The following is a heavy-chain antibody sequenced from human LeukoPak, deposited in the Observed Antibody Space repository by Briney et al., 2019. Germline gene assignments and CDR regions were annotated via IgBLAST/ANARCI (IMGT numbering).Heavy chain of an antibody. Sequence: GSLRLSCAASGFTFSSYWMHWVRQAPGKGLVWVSRINSDGSSTSYADSVKGRFTISRDNAKNTLYLQMNSLRAEDTAVYYCATTYYYDSSGYYPPGVFDYWGQGTLVTVS. D-gene: IGHD3-22*01. CDR3: ATTYYYDSSGYYPPGVFDY. V-gene: IGHV3-74*01. CDR2: INSDGSST. J-gene: IGHJ4*02. CDR1: GFTFSSYW.